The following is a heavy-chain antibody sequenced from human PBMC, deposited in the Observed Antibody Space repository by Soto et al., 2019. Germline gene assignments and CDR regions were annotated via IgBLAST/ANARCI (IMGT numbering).Heavy chain of an antibody. Sequence: PGGSLRLSCAASGFTFSSYGMHWVRQAPGKGLEWVAVIWYDGSNKYYADSVKGRFTISRDNSKNTLYLQMNSLRAEDTAVYYCARDAPVSSKVYYYDSSGYPDFWGQGTLVTVAS. J-gene: IGHJ4*02. V-gene: IGHV3-33*01. CDR3: ARDAPVSSKVYYYDSSGYPDF. CDR1: GFTFSSYG. D-gene: IGHD3-22*01. CDR2: IWYDGSNK.